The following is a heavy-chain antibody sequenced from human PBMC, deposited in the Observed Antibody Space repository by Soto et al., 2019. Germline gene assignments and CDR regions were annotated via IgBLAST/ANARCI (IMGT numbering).Heavy chain of an antibody. Sequence: GGSLRLSCAASGFTFSSYAMSWARQAPGKGLEWVSAISGSGGSTYYADSVKGRFTISRDNSKNTLYLQMNSLRAEDTAVYYCAKGYLGYCSSTSCYESSFDYWSQGTLVTVSS. J-gene: IGHJ4*02. CDR1: GFTFSSYA. D-gene: IGHD2-2*01. V-gene: IGHV3-23*01. CDR2: ISGSGGST. CDR3: AKGYLGYCSSTSCYESSFDY.